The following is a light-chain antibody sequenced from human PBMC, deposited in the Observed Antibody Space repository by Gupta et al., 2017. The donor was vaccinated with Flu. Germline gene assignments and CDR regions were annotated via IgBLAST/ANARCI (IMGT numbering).Light chain of an antibody. CDR1: NIGSKN. CDR2: DDS. Sequence: GNNIGSKNVHWYRQKSGQAPVLVVYDDSDRPSGIPERFSGSNSENTATLTISRVEAGDEADYYCQVWDNSSDHFWVFGGGTKLTVL. J-gene: IGLJ3*02. V-gene: IGLV3-21*02. CDR3: QVWDNSSDHFWV.